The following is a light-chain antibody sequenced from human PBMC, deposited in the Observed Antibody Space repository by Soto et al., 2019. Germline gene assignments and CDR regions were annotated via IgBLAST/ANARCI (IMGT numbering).Light chain of an antibody. V-gene: IGKV3-15*01. CDR1: QRVSSN. J-gene: IGKJ5*01. CDR3: QQYDKWPSIT. Sequence: EVVMTQSPAILSVSPGERATLSCRAGQRVSSNLAWYQQKPGQAPRLLIYGASTRATGIPARFSGSGSGTEFTLSITSLQSEDFAVYYCQQYDKWPSITFGQGTRLEIK. CDR2: GAS.